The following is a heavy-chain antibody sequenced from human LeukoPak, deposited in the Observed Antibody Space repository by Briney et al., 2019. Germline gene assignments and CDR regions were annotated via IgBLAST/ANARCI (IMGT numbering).Heavy chain of an antibody. CDR2: IYYSGST. J-gene: IGHJ6*03. CDR1: GGSISSYY. Sequence: SETLSLTCTVSGGSISSYYWSWIRQPPGKGPEWIGYIYYSGSTNYNPSLKSRVTISVDTSKNQFSLKLSSVTAADTAVYYCARAYYDFWSGYSIDYYYYYYMDVWGKGTTVTVSS. CDR3: ARAYYDFWSGYSIDYYYYYYMDV. V-gene: IGHV4-59*01. D-gene: IGHD3-3*01.